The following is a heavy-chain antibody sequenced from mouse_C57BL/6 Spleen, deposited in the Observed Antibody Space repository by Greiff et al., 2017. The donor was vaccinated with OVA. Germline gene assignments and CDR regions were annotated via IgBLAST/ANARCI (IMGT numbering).Heavy chain of an antibody. V-gene: IGHV1-81*01. D-gene: IGHD4-1*01. Sequence: QVQLQQSGAELARPGASVKLSCKASGYTFTSYGISWVKQRTGQGLEWIGEIYPRSGNTYYNEKFKGKATLTADKSSSTAYMELRSLTSEDSAVYFCARGVANWDDGYYFDYWGQGTTLTVSS. CDR2: IYPRSGNT. CDR1: GYTFTSYG. J-gene: IGHJ2*01. CDR3: ARGVANWDDGYYFDY.